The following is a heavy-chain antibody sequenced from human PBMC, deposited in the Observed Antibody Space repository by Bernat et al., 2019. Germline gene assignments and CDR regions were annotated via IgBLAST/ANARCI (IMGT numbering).Heavy chain of an antibody. CDR1: GFTVSSNY. CDR3: ARVYYYDSSGYYSASWYFDL. Sequence: EVQLVESGGGLVQPGGSLRLSCAASGFTVSSNYMSWVRQAPGKGLEYVSAISSNGGSTYYANSVKGRFTISRDNSKNTLYLQMGSLRAEDMAVYYCARVYYYDSSGYYSASWYFDLWGRGTLVTVSS. D-gene: IGHD3-22*01. V-gene: IGHV3-64*01. CDR2: ISSNGGST. J-gene: IGHJ2*01.